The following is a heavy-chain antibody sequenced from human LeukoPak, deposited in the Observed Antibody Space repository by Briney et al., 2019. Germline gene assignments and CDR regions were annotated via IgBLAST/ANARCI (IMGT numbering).Heavy chain of an antibody. CDR1: GFTFSSYE. CDR2: ISGSSDSA. Sequence: GGSLRLSCAASGFTFSSYEMNWVRQAPGKGLEWVSFISGSSDSANYADSVKGRFTISRDNAKSSLYLQMNSLRAEDTAVYYCAREFYYRMDVWGQGTTVTVSS. J-gene: IGHJ6*02. V-gene: IGHV3-48*03. CDR3: AREFYYRMDV.